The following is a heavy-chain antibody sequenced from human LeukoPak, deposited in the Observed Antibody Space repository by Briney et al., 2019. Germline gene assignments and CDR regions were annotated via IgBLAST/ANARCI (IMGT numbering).Heavy chain of an antibody. CDR2: INPNSGGT. V-gene: IGHV1-2*02. CDR1: GYTFTDYY. CDR3: ARVKDRISMVRGVLSPQNYYYYYMDV. J-gene: IGHJ6*03. Sequence: GGSLRLSCAASGYTFTDYYMHWVRQAPGQGLEWMGWINPNSGGTNYAQKFQGRVTMTRDTSISTAYMELSRLRSDDTAVYYCARVKDRISMVRGVLSPQNYYYYYMDVWGKGTTVTVSS. D-gene: IGHD3-10*01.